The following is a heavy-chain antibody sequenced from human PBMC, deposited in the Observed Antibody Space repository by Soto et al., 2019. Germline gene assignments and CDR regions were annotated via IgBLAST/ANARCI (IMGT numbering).Heavy chain of an antibody. CDR3: VKDGGYCSSSTCYSPRNHYFDS. CDR2: IKFDGSEK. D-gene: IGHD2-2*01. Sequence: GGSLRLSCAAPGFIFSDYWMSWVRQAPGKGPEWVANIKFDGSEKQYVDSVRGRFTISRDNSRNSLFLQMNSLRAGDTAVYYCVKDGGYCSSSTCYSPRNHYFDSWGQGTLVTVSS. CDR1: GFIFSDYW. V-gene: IGHV3-7*03. J-gene: IGHJ4*02.